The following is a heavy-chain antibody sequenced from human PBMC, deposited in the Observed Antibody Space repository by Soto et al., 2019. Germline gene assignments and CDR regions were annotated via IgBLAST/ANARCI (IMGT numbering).Heavy chain of an antibody. CDR1: GGSISSSYYY. CDR3: ARLRALHPRIVLAYLEH. V-gene: IGHV4-39*01. Sequence: QLQLQESGPGLVKPSETLSLTCAVSGGSISSSYYYWGWIRQPPGKGLEWIGSVYYTGSSYYNPSLKSRVTISVDTSKNQFSLKLSSVTSSDTAVYYCARLRALHPRIVLAYLEHWGQGTLVTVSS. CDR2: VYYTGSS. D-gene: IGHD6-19*01. J-gene: IGHJ1*01.